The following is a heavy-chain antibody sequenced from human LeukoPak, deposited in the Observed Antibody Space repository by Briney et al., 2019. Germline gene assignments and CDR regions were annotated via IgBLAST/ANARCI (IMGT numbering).Heavy chain of an antibody. CDR1: GFTFGDYA. CDR2: IRSKAYGGTT. Sequence: GGSLRLSCTASGFTFGDYAMSWVRQAPGKGLEWVGFIRSKAYGGTTEYAASVKGRFTISRDDSKSIAYLQVNSLKTEDTAVYYCVVVVAATHFDYWGQGTLVTVSS. V-gene: IGHV3-49*04. CDR3: VVVVAATHFDY. J-gene: IGHJ4*02. D-gene: IGHD2-15*01.